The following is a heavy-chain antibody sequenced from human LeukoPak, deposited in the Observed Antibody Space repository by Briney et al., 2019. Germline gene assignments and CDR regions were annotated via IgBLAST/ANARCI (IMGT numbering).Heavy chain of an antibody. D-gene: IGHD4-17*01. CDR3: SRETNYGGNSGNY. V-gene: IGHV4-31*03. CDR1: GGSISSGGYS. J-gene: IGHJ4*02. Sequence: SETLSLTCTVSGGSISSGGYSWSWIRQHPGKGLEWIGYIYYSGSTYYNPSLKSRVTISVDTSKNQFSLKLSSVTAADTAVYYCSRETNYGGNSGNYWGQGTLVTVSS. CDR2: IYYSGST.